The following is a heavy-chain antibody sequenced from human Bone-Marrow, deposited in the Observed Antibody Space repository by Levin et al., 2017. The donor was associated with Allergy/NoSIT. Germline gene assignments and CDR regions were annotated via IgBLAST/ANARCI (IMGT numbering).Heavy chain of an antibody. V-gene: IGHV3-30*03. CDR1: GFTFNNYG. J-gene: IGHJ4*02. D-gene: IGHD3-10*01. CDR2: ISYDGSNK. Sequence: GGSLRLSCAASGFTFNNYGMHWVRQAPGKGLEWVAVISYDGSNKYYVDSVKDRFTISRDQSKNTLYLQMNSLRVEDTGVYYCARYGSGSHYLHDYYFDYWGQGTLVTVSS. CDR3: ARYGSGSHYLHDYYFDY.